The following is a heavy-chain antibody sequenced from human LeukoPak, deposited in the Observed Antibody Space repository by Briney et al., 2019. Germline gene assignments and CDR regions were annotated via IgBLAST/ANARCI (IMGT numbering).Heavy chain of an antibody. Sequence: GASVKVSCKASGYTFTSYGISWVRQAPGQGLEWMGWISAYNGNTNYAQKLQGRVTITRNPSISTAYMEMSSLRYEDTAVYYCARALGPAGYRWWFDPWGQGTLVTVSS. V-gene: IGHV1-18*01. CDR2: ISAYNGNT. J-gene: IGHJ5*02. D-gene: IGHD2-2*01. CDR3: ARALGPAGYRWWFDP. CDR1: GYTFTSYG.